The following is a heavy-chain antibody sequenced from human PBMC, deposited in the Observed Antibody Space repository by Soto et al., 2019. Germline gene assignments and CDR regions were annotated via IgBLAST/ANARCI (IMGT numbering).Heavy chain of an antibody. Sequence: ASVKVSCKASGYTFTSYAMPWVRPAPGQRLEWMGCINAGNGNTKYSQKFQGRVTITRDTSASTAYMELSSLRSEDTAVYDCARVKAGYYYFCMDVRGQGTTVTVSS. J-gene: IGHJ6*02. CDR1: GYTFTSYA. V-gene: IGHV1-3*01. CDR2: INAGNGNT. D-gene: IGHD6-13*01. CDR3: ARVKAGYYYFCMDV.